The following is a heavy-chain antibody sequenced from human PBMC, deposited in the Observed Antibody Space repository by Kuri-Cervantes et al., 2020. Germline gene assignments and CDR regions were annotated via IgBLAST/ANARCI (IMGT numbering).Heavy chain of an antibody. V-gene: IGHV1-18*04. CDR1: GYTFTGYY. D-gene: IGHD3-9*01. CDR2: ISAYNGDT. Sequence: ASVKVSCKASGYTFTGYYMHWVRQAPGQGLEWMGWISAYNGDTNYAQKLQGRVTMTTDTSTSTAYMELRSLRSDDTAVYYCARVPYYNILTGFQRDYYSYYMDVWGKGTTVTVSS. CDR3: ARVPYYNILTGFQRDYYSYYMDV. J-gene: IGHJ6*03.